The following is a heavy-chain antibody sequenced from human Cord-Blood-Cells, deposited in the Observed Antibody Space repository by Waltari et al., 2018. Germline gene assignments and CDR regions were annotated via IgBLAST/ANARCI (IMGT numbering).Heavy chain of an antibody. V-gene: IGHV1-2*02. CDR3: AREVTITMVRGVNPFDY. J-gene: IGHJ4*02. CDR1: GYTFTGYY. D-gene: IGHD3-10*01. Sequence: QVQLVQSGAEVKKPGASVKVSCKAPGYTFTGYYMHGVRQAPGQGLEWMGWINPNSGGTNYAQKFQGRVTMTRDTSISTAYMELSRLRSDDTAVYYCAREVTITMVRGVNPFDYWGQGTLVTVSS. CDR2: INPNSGGT.